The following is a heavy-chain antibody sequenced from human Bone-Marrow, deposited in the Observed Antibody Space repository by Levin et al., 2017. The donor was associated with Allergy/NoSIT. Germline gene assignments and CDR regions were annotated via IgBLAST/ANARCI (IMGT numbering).Heavy chain of an antibody. V-gene: IGHV3-30*18. CDR1: GFSFSNYV. CDR3: AKTITMIRGFVAPYYYYGLDV. J-gene: IGHJ6*02. CDR2: IAHDGGNK. D-gene: IGHD3-10*01. Sequence: PGGSLRLSCAASGFSFSNYVMHWIRQAPGKGLEWVAVIAHDGGNKNYADFVKGRFFISRDNAKNTQYLQMDSLTPEDTAVYYCAKTITMIRGFVAPYYYYGLDVWGQGTTVTVS.